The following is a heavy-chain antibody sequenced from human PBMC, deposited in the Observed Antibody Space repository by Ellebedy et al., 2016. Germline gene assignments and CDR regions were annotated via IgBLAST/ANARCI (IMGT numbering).Heavy chain of an antibody. CDR3: ARLGRLCSGGSCSDY. J-gene: IGHJ4*02. CDR2: ISYDGSNK. CDR1: GFTFSSYS. Sequence: GGSLRLXCAASGFTFSSYSMNWVRQAPGKGLEWVAVISYDGSNKYYADSVKGRFTISRDNSKNTLYLQMNRLRAEDTAVYYCARLGRLCSGGSCSDYWGQGTLVTVSS. V-gene: IGHV3-30*03. D-gene: IGHD2-15*01.